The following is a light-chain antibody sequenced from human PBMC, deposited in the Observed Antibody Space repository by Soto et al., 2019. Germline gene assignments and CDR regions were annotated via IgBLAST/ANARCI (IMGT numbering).Light chain of an antibody. CDR3: QQTNSFPLT. V-gene: IGKV1-12*01. Sequence: DIQMTQSPSTLSASVGDRVTITCRASHNIYRWLAWYQQTPGKAPELLIYAGSRLQTGVPSRFSGSGSGTDFSLTISSLQPEDFATYYCQQTNSFPLTFGGGTKVEIK. CDR1: HNIYRW. J-gene: IGKJ4*01. CDR2: AGS.